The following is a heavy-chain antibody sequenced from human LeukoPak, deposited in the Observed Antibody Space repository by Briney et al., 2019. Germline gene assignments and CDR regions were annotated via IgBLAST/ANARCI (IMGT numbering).Heavy chain of an antibody. CDR3: ARDPHYYDSSGSWYYFDY. Sequence: ASVNVSCKSSGYTFTSYYMHWVRQAPGQGLEGMGIINPSGGSTSYAQKFQGRVTMTRDTSTSTVYMELSSLRSEDTAVYYCARDPHYYDSSGSWYYFDYWGQGTLVTVSS. D-gene: IGHD3-22*01. CDR1: GYTFTSYY. J-gene: IGHJ4*02. CDR2: INPSGGST. V-gene: IGHV1-46*01.